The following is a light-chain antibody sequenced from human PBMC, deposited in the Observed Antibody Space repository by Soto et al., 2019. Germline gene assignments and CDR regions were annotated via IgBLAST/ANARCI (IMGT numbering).Light chain of an antibody. CDR2: GAS. J-gene: IGKJ2*01. Sequence: IVLTQSPGTLYLSPGERATLSCRASQSVSSSYLAWYQQKPGQAPRLLIYGASSRSTGIPDRLSGSGSGSDIIITMSRLEHKAFAGYCCHPYGRSHLYTFGMETKQDIK. CDR1: QSVSSSY. V-gene: IGKV3-20*01. CDR3: HPYGRSHLYT.